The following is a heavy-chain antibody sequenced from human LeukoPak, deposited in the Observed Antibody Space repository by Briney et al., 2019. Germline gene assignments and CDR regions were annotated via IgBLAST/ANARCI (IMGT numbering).Heavy chain of an antibody. V-gene: IGHV3-30*18. Sequence: GGSLRLSCAASGFTFSSYGMHWVRQAPGKGLEWVAVISYDGSNKYYADSVKGRFTISRDNSKNTLYLQMNSLRAEDTAVYYCAKLDIPLEGGNSYYYTVWTSGAKGPRSPSP. CDR3: AKLDIPLEGGNSYYYTVWTS. J-gene: IGHJ6*02. CDR2: ISYDGSNK. CDR1: GFTFSSYG. D-gene: IGHD4-23*01.